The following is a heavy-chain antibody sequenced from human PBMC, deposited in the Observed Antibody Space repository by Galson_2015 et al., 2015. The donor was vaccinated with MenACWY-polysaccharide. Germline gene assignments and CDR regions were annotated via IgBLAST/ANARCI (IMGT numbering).Heavy chain of an antibody. CDR3: GRVRQQLGPLTFPFYLYKDA. V-gene: IGHV1-69*13. J-gene: IGHJ6*03. CDR1: GGTFSSYA. D-gene: IGHD6-13*01. CDR2: IIPFLGTT. Sequence: SVKVSCKASGGTFSSYAFVWVRQAPGQGLEWMGRIIPFLGTTNYTQKLQGRVTITADASTRTIYMELSSLMSEATAVYYCGRVRQQLGPLTFPFYLYKDAWGQGTAVTVSS.